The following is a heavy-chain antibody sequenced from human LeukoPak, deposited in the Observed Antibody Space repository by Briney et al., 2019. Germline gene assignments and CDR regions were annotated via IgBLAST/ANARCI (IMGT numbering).Heavy chain of an antibody. V-gene: IGHV1-69*04. CDR1: GGTFSSYA. CDR2: IIPILGIA. Sequence: SVKVSCKASGGTFSSYAISWVRQAPGQGLEWMGRIIPILGIANYAQKFQGRVTITADKSTSTAYMELSSLRSEDTAVYYCARSRDGYPPDYWGQGTLVTVSS. D-gene: IGHD5-24*01. J-gene: IGHJ4*02. CDR3: ARSRDGYPPDY.